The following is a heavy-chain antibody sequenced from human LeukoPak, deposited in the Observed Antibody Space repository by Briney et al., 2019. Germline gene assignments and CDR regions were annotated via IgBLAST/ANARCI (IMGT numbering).Heavy chain of an antibody. CDR1: GFTFSSYE. D-gene: IGHD4-17*01. Sequence: GGSLRLSCAASGFTFSSYEMNWVRQAPGKGLEWVSYISSSGSTIYYADSVKGRFTISRDNAKDSPYLQMNSLRAEDTAVYYCARDRAYGDGGYWGQGTLVTVSS. J-gene: IGHJ4*02. V-gene: IGHV3-48*03. CDR2: ISSSGSTI. CDR3: ARDRAYGDGGY.